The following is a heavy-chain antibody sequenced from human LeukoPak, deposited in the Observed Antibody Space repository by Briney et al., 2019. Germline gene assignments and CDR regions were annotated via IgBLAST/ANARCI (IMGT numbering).Heavy chain of an antibody. J-gene: IGHJ4*02. V-gene: IGHV3-21*01. CDR3: ATETIGRHYDY. CDR2: IGPTGTDR. CDR1: GFTFSSCG. D-gene: IGHD1-14*01. Sequence: GGSLRLSCAASGFTFSSCGFNWVRQAPGKGLEWVSSIGPTGTDRYYADSVRGRFTISRDNAKNSMYLQMDSLRDEDTAVYYCATETIGRHYDYWGQGNLLTVSS.